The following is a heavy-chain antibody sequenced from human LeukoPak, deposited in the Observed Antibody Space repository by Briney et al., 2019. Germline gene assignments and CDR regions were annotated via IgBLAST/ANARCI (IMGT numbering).Heavy chain of an antibody. J-gene: IGHJ4*02. D-gene: IGHD3-10*01. CDR2: INHSGST. CDR1: GEPFSGHY. CDR3: ARPRYGSGSLDS. Sequence: SETLSLTCAVYGEPFSGHYWTWIRQPPGRGLDWIGEINHSGSTTSNPSLNNRVTISVHTSKNQFSLKLTSVTAADTAVYYCARPRYGSGSLDSWGQGTLVTVSS. V-gene: IGHV4-34*01.